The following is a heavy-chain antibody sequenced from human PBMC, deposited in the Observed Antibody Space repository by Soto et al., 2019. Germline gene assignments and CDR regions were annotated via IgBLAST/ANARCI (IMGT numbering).Heavy chain of an antibody. CDR3: ASLPYSSSWYAPLGMDV. Sequence: PSETLSLTCTVSGGSISSSSYYWGWIRQPPGKGLEWIGSIYYSGSTYYNPSLKSRVTISVDTSKNQFSLKLSSVTAADTAVYYCASLPYSSSWYAPLGMDVWGQGTTVTVSS. CDR1: GGSISSSSYY. J-gene: IGHJ6*02. D-gene: IGHD6-13*01. CDR2: IYYSGST. V-gene: IGHV4-39*01.